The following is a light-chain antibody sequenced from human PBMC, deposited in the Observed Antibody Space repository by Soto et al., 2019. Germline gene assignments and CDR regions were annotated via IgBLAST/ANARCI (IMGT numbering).Light chain of an antibody. CDR2: DAS. J-gene: IGKJ1*01. V-gene: IGKV1-5*01. CDR3: QHYGGLWT. Sequence: DIQMTQSPSTLSASVGDRVTITCRASQSITNRLAWHQQKPGKAPQVLIFDASNLESGVPSRFSGSGSGTEFSPTITSLQPDDFATYYCQHYGGLWTFGQGTKVDIK. CDR1: QSITNR.